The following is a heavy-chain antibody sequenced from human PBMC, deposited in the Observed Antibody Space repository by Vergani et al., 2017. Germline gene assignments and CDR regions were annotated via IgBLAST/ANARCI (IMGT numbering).Heavy chain of an antibody. CDR2: FDPEDGET. CDR3: ATVHVRYCSGGSCTSSLRDLIYGMDV. D-gene: IGHD2-15*01. J-gene: IGHJ6*02. CDR1: GYTLTELS. V-gene: IGHV1-24*01. Sequence: QVQLVQSGAEVKKPGSSVKVSCKVSGYTLTELSMHWVRQAPGKGLEWMGGFDPEDGETIYAQKFQGRVTMTEDTSTDTAYMELSSLRSEDTAVYYCATVHVRYCSGGSCTSSLRDLIYGMDVWGQGTTVTVSS.